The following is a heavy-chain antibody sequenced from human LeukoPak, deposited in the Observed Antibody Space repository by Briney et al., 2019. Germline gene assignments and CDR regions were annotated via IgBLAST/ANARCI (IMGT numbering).Heavy chain of an antibody. CDR3: AREGSGPFDY. J-gene: IGHJ4*02. Sequence: PSETLSLTCTVSGGSISSGGYYWSWIRQHPGKGLEWIGYIYYSGSTYYNPSLKSRVIISVDTSKNQFSLKLSSVTAADTAVYYCAREGSGPFDYWGQGTLVTVSS. D-gene: IGHD3-10*01. CDR2: IYYSGST. CDR1: GGSISSGGYY. V-gene: IGHV4-31*03.